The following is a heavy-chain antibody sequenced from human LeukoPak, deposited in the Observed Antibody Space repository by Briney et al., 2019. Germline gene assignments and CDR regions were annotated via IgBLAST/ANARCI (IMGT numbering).Heavy chain of an antibody. J-gene: IGHJ3*02. CDR3: ARDLVTVTKGFDI. Sequence: SETLSLTCAVSADSFSSHYWTWTRQAPGKGLEWIGYISYIGSTNYNPSLKSRVTISIDTSKNQFSLKLSSVTAADTAVYYCARDLVTVTKGFDIWGQGTMVSVSS. CDR1: ADSFSSHY. D-gene: IGHD4-17*01. V-gene: IGHV4-59*11. CDR2: ISYIGST.